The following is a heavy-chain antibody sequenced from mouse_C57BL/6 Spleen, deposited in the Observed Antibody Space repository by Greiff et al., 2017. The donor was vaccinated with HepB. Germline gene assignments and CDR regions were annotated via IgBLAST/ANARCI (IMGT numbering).Heavy chain of an antibody. V-gene: IGHV1-80*01. CDR2: IYPGDGDT. CDR3: ARGEGSYYSNYDAMDY. CDR1: GYAFSSYW. J-gene: IGHJ4*01. D-gene: IGHD2-5*01. Sequence: VQLQQSGAELVKPGASVKISCKASGYAFSSYWMNWVKQRPGKGLEWIGQIYPGDGDTNYNGKFKGKATLTADKSSSTAYMQLSSLTSEDSAVYFCARGEGSYYSNYDAMDYWGQGTSVTVSS.